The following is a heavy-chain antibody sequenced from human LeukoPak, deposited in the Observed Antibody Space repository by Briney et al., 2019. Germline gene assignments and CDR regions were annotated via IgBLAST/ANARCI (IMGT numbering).Heavy chain of an antibody. V-gene: IGHV3-11*05. D-gene: IGHD1-14*01. Sequence: GGSLKLSCAASGFIFTDYYMTWVGQAPGKGLEWVSYISSSTHYTNYADSVKGRFTISRDNAKNSLYLQMNSLRAEDTAVYYRAIEPEPWLAAWGPGNLVTVSS. CDR2: ISSSTHYT. CDR1: GFIFTDYY. J-gene: IGHJ4*02. CDR3: AIEPEPWLAA.